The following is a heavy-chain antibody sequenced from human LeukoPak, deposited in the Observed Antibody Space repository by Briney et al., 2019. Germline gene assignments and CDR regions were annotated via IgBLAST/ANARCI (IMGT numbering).Heavy chain of an antibody. CDR1: GFTFSSYG. V-gene: IGHV3-33*01. CDR3: ARMDIVATAFDY. Sequence: PGGSLRLSCAASGFTFSSYGMHWVRQAPGKGLEWVAVIWYDGSNKYYADSVKGRFTISRDNSKNTLYLKMNSLRAEDTAVYYCARMDIVATAFDYWGQGTLVTVSS. J-gene: IGHJ4*02. CDR2: IWYDGSNK. D-gene: IGHD5-12*01.